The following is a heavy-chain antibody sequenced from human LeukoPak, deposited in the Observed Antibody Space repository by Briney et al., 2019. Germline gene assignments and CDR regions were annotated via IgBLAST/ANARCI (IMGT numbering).Heavy chain of an antibody. CDR2: TYSDGST. CDR3: ASDSEQQVDAPDV. CDR1: GFSVSSNF. Sequence: GGSLRLSCAASGFSVSSNFWTWVRRAPGKGLEWVSITYSDGSTYYADSVMGRFTISRDSSNNTVYLQMNSLRAEDTALYYCASDSEQQVDAPDVWGQGTTVTVSS. J-gene: IGHJ6*02. V-gene: IGHV3-66*01. D-gene: IGHD6-13*01.